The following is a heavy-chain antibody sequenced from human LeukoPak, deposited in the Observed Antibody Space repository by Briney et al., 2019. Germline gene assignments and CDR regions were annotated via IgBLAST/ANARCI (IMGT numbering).Heavy chain of an antibody. J-gene: IGHJ5*02. Sequence: WASVKVSCKASGYTFTGYYMHWVRQAPGQGLEWMGRINPNSGGTNYAQKFQGRVTMTRDTSISTAYMELSRLRSDDTAVYYCAREDRYYYDSSGYMWFDPWGQGTLVTVSS. CDR1: GYTFTGYY. D-gene: IGHD3-22*01. CDR2: INPNSGGT. V-gene: IGHV1-2*06. CDR3: AREDRYYYDSSGYMWFDP.